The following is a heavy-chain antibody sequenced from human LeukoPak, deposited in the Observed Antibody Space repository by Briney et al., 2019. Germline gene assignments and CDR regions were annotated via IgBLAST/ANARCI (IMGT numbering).Heavy chain of an antibody. Sequence: GGSLRLACAASEFSVGSNYMTWVRQAPGKGLEWVSAISGSGGSNYYADSVKGRSTISRDNSKNTLYLQMNSLRAEDTAVYYCAKQLSSIAAQPFDYWGQGTLVTVSS. CDR2: ISGSGGSN. CDR3: AKQLSSIAAQPFDY. J-gene: IGHJ4*02. D-gene: IGHD6-6*01. CDR1: EFSVGSNY. V-gene: IGHV3-23*01.